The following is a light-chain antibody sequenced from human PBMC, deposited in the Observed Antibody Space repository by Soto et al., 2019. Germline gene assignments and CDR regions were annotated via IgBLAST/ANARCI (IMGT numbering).Light chain of an antibody. CDR3: QQYNNWPPDRT. CDR2: GAS. J-gene: IGKJ1*01. V-gene: IGKV3-15*01. CDR1: QSVSSN. Sequence: EIVMTQSPATLSVSPGERATLCCRASQSVSSNLAWYQQKPGQAPRLLIYGASTRATGIPARFSGSGSGTEFTLTISSLQSEDFAIYFCQQYNNWPPDRTFGQGTKVEIK.